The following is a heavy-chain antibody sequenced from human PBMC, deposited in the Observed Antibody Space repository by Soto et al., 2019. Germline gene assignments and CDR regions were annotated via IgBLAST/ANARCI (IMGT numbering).Heavy chain of an antibody. Sequence: PGGSLRLSFAASGFSFSNAWMSWVRQLPGKGLEWVGHIKSKTDGGTADYAAPVKGRFTISRDDSKNTLYLQMNSLKTEDTAMFYCTTLNYGVDVWGQGTTVTVSS. J-gene: IGHJ6*02. CDR3: TTLNYGVDV. V-gene: IGHV3-15*01. CDR1: GFSFSNAW. CDR2: IKSKTDGGTA.